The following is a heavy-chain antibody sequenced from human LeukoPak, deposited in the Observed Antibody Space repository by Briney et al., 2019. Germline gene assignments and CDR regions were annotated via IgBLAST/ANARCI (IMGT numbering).Heavy chain of an antibody. Sequence: SSETLSLTCAVYGGSFSGYYWSWIRQPPGKGLEWIGEINHSGSTNYNPSLKSRVTISVDTSKNQSSLKLSSVTAADTAVYYCARGLPSDGYNPGGYDFDYWGQGTLVTVSS. CDR2: INHSGST. D-gene: IGHD5-24*01. V-gene: IGHV4-34*01. CDR3: ARGLPSDGYNPGGYDFDY. J-gene: IGHJ4*02. CDR1: GGSFSGYY.